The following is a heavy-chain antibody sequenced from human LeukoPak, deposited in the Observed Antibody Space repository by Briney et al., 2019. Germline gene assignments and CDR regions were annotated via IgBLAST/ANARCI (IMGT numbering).Heavy chain of an antibody. D-gene: IGHD3-22*01. CDR1: GYTFTGYY. CDR3: ARARHYYDSSGYFPY. J-gene: IGHJ4*02. CDR2: INPNSGGT. V-gene: IGHV1-2*04. Sequence: ASVKVSCKASGYTFTGYYMHWVRQAPGQGLEWMGWINPNSGGTNYAQKFQGWVTMTRDTSISTAYMELSRLRSDDTAVYYCARARHYYDSSGYFPYWGQGTLVTVSS.